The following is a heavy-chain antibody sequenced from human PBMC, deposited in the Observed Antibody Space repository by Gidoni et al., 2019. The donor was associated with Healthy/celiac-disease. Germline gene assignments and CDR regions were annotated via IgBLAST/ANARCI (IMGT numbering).Heavy chain of an antibody. V-gene: IGHV1-46*01. CDR1: GYTFTSYY. CDR2: INPSGGST. Sequence: QVQLVQSGAEVKKPGASVQVSCKASGYTFTSYYMPWVRQAPGQGLEWMGIINPSGGSTSYAQKFQGRVTMTRDTSTSTVYMELSRLRSEDTAVYYCARDSGGGYCSGGSCYLYYYYGMDVWGQGTTVTVSS. CDR3: ARDSGGGYCSGGSCYLYYYYGMDV. D-gene: IGHD2-15*01. J-gene: IGHJ6*02.